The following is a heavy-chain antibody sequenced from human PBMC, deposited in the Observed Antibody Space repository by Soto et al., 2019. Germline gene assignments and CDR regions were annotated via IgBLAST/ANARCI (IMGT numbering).Heavy chain of an antibody. V-gene: IGHV4-34*01. CDR3: AREHIVVVTVIINWFDP. CDR1: VRSFSVYY. J-gene: IGHJ5*02. Sequence: SEALSVTCAVSVRSFSVYYWRWIRQPPGKGLEWIGEINHSGSTNYNPSLKSRVTITVDTSKNQFSLKLSSVTAADTAVYYCAREHIVVVTVIINWFDPWGQGTLVTVSS. CDR2: INHSGST. D-gene: IGHD2-21*02.